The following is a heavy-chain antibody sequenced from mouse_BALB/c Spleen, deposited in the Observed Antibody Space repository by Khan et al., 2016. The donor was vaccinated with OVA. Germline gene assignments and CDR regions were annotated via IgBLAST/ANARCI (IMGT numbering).Heavy chain of an antibody. CDR3: ARSGYDYFAY. CDR2: IYPGDGNT. Sequence: VQLQESGAELVRPGSSVKISCKASGYGFSNYLMNWVKQGPGQGLEWIGQIYPGDGNTNYNGKFKDKATLTVDKSSSTAYMQLSSLTSEDSAVYFWARSGYDYFAYWGQGTLVTVSA. D-gene: IGHD2-14*01. J-gene: IGHJ3*01. V-gene: IGHV1-80*01. CDR1: GYGFSNYL.